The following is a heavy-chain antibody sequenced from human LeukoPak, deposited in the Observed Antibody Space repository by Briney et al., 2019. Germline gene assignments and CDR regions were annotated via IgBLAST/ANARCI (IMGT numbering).Heavy chain of an antibody. Sequence: SETLSLTCTVSGGSITSGSYYWSWIRQPAGKGLEWIGRIYTSGSTNYSPSLKSRVTISVDTSRNQLSLKLSSVTAADTAVYYCARDFRETQRRSMRRYYYYYMDVWGKGTTVTVSS. CDR3: ARDFRETQRRSMRRYYYYYMDV. CDR1: GGSITSGSYY. D-gene: IGHD5-24*01. CDR2: IYTSGST. J-gene: IGHJ6*03. V-gene: IGHV4-61*02.